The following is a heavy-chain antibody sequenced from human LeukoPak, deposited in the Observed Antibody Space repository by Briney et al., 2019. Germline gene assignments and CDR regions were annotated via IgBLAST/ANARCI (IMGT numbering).Heavy chain of an antibody. J-gene: IGHJ6*03. Sequence: SETLSLICTVSGGSISSRSYYWGWIRQPPGKGLEWIGSIYYSGSTHYNPSVKSRITISADTSKNQFSLKLTSVTAADTAVYYCASFYCSGGSCYQYYYYYYMDVWGKGTTVTISS. CDR2: IYYSGST. D-gene: IGHD2-15*01. CDR3: ASFYCSGGSCYQYYYYYYMDV. CDR1: GGSISSRSYY. V-gene: IGHV4-39*01.